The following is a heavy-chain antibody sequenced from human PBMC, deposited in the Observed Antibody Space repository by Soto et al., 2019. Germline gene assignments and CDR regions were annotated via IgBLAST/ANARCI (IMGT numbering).Heavy chain of an antibody. D-gene: IGHD2-2*01. CDR3: ARMKDIVVVPAAMSSYFAY. V-gene: IGHV4-34*01. CDR1: GGSFSGYY. CDR2: INHSGST. J-gene: IGHJ4*02. Sequence: SETLSLTCAVYGGSFSGYYWSWIRQPPGKGLEWIGEINHSGSTNYNPSLKSRVTISVDTSKNQFSLKLSSVTAADTAVYYCARMKDIVVVPAAMSSYFAYWGLVTLVSVSS.